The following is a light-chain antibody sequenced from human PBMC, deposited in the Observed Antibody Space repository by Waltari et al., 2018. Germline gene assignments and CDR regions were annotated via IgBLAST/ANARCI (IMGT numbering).Light chain of an antibody. CDR2: DVN. CDR1: SSDVGSYDL. J-gene: IGLJ2*01. CDR3: CSYAGNCTVV. Sequence: QSALTQPASVSGSPGQSITISCTGTSSDVGSYDLVSWYQQHPGKAPKLMIYDVNKRPSGVSLRFSGSRSGNTASLTISGLQAEDEADYHCCSYAGNCTVVFGGGTKLTVL. V-gene: IGLV2-23*02.